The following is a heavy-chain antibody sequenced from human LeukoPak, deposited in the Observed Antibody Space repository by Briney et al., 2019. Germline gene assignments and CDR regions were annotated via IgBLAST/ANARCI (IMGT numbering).Heavy chain of an antibody. CDR1: GFTFRSYA. D-gene: IGHD3-22*01. Sequence: GGSLRLSCAASGFTFRSYAMHWVRQAPGKGLEWVTIISYDGSNKYYADSVKGRFTISRDDSENTLYLQMNSLRAEDTAVYYCARGPLTYYYDSSGWNQYFQHWGQGTLVTVSS. CDR2: ISYDGSNK. V-gene: IGHV3-30-3*01. J-gene: IGHJ1*01. CDR3: ARGPLTYYYDSSGWNQYFQH.